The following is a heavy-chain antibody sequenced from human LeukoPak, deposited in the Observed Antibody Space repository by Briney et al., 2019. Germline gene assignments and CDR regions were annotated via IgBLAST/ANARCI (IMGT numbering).Heavy chain of an antibody. V-gene: IGHV5-51*01. Sequence: GESLKISCKGSGYSFTSYWIGWVRQMPGKGLEWMGIIYPGDSDTRYSPSFQGQVTISADKSISTAYLQWSSLKASDTAMYYCARNGNSGSWYGVGYGMDVWGQGTTVTVSS. CDR3: ARNGNSGSWYGVGYGMDV. CDR2: IYPGDSDT. J-gene: IGHJ6*02. CDR1: GYSFTSYW. D-gene: IGHD6-13*01.